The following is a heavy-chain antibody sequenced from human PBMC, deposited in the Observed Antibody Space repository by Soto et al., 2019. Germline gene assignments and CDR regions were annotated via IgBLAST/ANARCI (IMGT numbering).Heavy chain of an antibody. CDR2: ISYDGSNK. V-gene: IGHV3-30*18. J-gene: IGHJ4*02. CDR3: AKEVAEYTSGWGPDH. CDR1: GVTFRSYG. Sequence: QVQLVESGGGVVQPGRSLRLSCAASGVTFRSYGMHWVRQAPGKGLEWVAVISYDGSNKYYADSVKGRFTISRDNSKNTLYSQMNSLRAEDTAVYYCAKEVAEYTSGWGPDHWGQGTLVTVSS. D-gene: IGHD6-19*01.